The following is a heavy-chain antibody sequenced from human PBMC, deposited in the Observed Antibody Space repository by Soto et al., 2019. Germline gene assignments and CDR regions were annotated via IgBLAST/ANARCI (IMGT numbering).Heavy chain of an antibody. Sequence: ASVKVSCKASGYTFTSYDINWVRQATGQGLEWMGWMNPNSGNTGYAQKFQGRVTMTRNTSISTAYMELSSLRSEDTAVYYCARTYHDFWSGYPWGQGTLVTVSS. CDR2: MNPNSGNT. J-gene: IGHJ5*02. CDR3: ARTYHDFWSGYP. D-gene: IGHD3-3*01. V-gene: IGHV1-8*01. CDR1: GYTFTSYD.